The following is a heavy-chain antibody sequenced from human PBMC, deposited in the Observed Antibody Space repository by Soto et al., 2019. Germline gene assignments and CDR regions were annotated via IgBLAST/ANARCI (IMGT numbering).Heavy chain of an antibody. D-gene: IGHD3-10*01. J-gene: IGHJ6*02. CDR1: GLTFSSYD. CDR3: ARDRYGSGSRYYYYYGMDV. CDR2: IGTAGDT. V-gene: IGHV3-13*01. Sequence: PGGSLRLSCAASGLTFSSYDMHWVRQATGKGLEWVSAIGTAGDTYYPGSVKGRFTISRENAKNSLYLQMNSLRAEDTAVYYCARDRYGSGSRYYYYYGMDVWGQGTTVTVSS.